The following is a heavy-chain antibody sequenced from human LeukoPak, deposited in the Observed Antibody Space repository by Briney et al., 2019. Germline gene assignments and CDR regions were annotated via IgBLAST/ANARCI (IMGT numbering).Heavy chain of an antibody. Sequence: PGGSLRLSCTASGFTFSSYSMNWVRQAPGKGLEWVSAISGSGGSTYYADSVKGRFTISRDNSKNTLYLQMNSLRAEDTAVYYCAKDLAYSSGWYREYYFDYWGQGTLVTVSS. CDR1: GFTFSSYS. CDR3: AKDLAYSSGWYREYYFDY. D-gene: IGHD6-19*01. J-gene: IGHJ4*02. CDR2: ISGSGGST. V-gene: IGHV3-23*01.